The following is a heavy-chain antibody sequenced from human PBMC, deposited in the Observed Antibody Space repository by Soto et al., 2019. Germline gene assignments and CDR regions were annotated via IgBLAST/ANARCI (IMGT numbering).Heavy chain of an antibody. V-gene: IGHV3-48*02. CDR1: GFTFSSRA. J-gene: IGHJ4*02. D-gene: IGHD1-20*01. CDR3: ASDRSLGSNWYYYLES. CDR2: ISSSSSNI. Sequence: EVQLVESGGGLVQPGGSLRLSCTASGFTFSSRAMNWVRQFPGRGLEWVSYISSSSSNIDYADSVKGRFTVSRDNAKNSLYLQMNTLRDEDTDVYYCASDRSLGSNWYYYLESWGQGSLVTVSS.